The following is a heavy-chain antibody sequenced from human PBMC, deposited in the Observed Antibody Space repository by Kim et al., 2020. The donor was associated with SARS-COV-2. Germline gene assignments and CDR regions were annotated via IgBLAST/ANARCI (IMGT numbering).Heavy chain of an antibody. Sequence: SETLSLTCTVSGGSISSGGYYWSWIRQHPGQVLEWIGYIYYSGSTYYNPSLKSRVTISVDTSKNQFSLKLSSVTAADTAVYYCARTRETVVYGSGNPRKGWFNPWGQGTLVTVSS. CDR2: IYYSGST. D-gene: IGHD3-10*01. V-gene: IGHV4-31*03. CDR1: GGSISSGGYY. J-gene: IGHJ5*02. CDR3: ARTRETVVYGSGNPRKGWFNP.